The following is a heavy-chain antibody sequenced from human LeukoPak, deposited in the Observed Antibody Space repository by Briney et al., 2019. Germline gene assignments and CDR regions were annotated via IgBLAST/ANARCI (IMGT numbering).Heavy chain of an antibody. CDR2: IRSGSTYI. Sequence: GGSLRLSCAASGFPFSTYSVHWVRQAPGKGLEWVSSIRSGSTYINYADSVKGRFTISRDDAKNSLYLQMNSLRAEDTAVYYCARDGIFDYWGQGTLVTVSS. CDR1: GFPFSTYS. J-gene: IGHJ4*02. V-gene: IGHV3-21*01. CDR3: ARDGIFDY.